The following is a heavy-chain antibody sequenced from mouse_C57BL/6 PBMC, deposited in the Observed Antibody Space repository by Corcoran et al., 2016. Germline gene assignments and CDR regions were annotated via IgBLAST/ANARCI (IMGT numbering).Heavy chain of an antibody. CDR1: GYTFTTYG. V-gene: IGHV9-3*01. Sequence: QIQLVQSGPELKKPGETVKISCKASGYTFTTYGMSWVKQAPGKGLKWMGWINTYSGVPTYADDFKGRFAFSLETSASTAYLQINNLKNDDTATYFCARWPMVTTDAMDYWGQGTSVTVSA. CDR3: ARWPMVTTDAMDY. CDR2: INTYSGVP. J-gene: IGHJ4*01. D-gene: IGHD2-2*01.